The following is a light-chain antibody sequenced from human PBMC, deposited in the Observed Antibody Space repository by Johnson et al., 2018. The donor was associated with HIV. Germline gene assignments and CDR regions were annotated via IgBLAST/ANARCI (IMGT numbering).Light chain of an antibody. CDR1: SSNIGNNY. J-gene: IGLJ1*01. Sequence: QSVLSQPPSVSAAPGQKVTISCSGSSSNIGNNYVSWYRHFPGTAPKLLIYENNKRPSGIPDRISGSKSGTSATLGITGLQTGDEADYYCGTWNSRLSVGHVFGTGTKVTVL. CDR2: ENN. CDR3: GTWNSRLSVGHV. V-gene: IGLV1-51*02.